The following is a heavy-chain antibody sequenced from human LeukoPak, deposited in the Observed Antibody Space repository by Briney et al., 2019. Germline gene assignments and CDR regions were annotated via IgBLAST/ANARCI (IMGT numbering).Heavy chain of an antibody. Sequence: PGGSLRLSCAASGFTFSSYDMHWVRQATGKGLEWVSAIGTAGDTYYPGSVKGRFTISRENAKNSLCLQMNGLRAGDTAVYYCARAGAGWYYGMDVWGQGTTVTVSS. J-gene: IGHJ6*02. D-gene: IGHD6-19*01. CDR1: GFTFSSYD. CDR3: ARAGAGWYYGMDV. CDR2: IGTAGDT. V-gene: IGHV3-13*01.